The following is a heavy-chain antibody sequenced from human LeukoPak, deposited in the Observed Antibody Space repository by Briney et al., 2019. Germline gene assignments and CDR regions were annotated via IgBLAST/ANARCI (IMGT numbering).Heavy chain of an antibody. CDR3: AANTPRVVREDAFDI. J-gene: IGHJ3*02. CDR2: IVVGSGNT. D-gene: IGHD2-21*01. Sequence: GASVKVSCKASGLTFTISAMQWVRQARGQRLEWIGWIVVGSGNTNYAQNFQERVTITRDMSTSTAYMELSSLRSEDTAVYYCAANTPRVVREDAFDIWGQGTMVTVSS. CDR1: GLTFTISA. V-gene: IGHV1-58*02.